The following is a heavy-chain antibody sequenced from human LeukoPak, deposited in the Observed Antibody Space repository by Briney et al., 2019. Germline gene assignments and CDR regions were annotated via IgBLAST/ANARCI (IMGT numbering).Heavy chain of an antibody. J-gene: IGHJ6*03. D-gene: IGHD5-18*01. CDR2: ISGSGGNT. CDR1: GFTFSSYA. V-gene: IGHV3-23*01. Sequence: GGSLRLSCAASGFTFSSYAMGWVRQSPGKGLEWVSAISGSGGNTFYTDSLKGRFTISRDNSKNTLYLQMNSLRPEDTAIYYCAKGPHGETAQDYMDVWGKGTTVTVSS. CDR3: AKGPHGETAQDYMDV.